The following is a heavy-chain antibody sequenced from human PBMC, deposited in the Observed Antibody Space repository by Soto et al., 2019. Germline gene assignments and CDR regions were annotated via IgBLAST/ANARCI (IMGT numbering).Heavy chain of an antibody. V-gene: IGHV3-23*01. Sequence: GGSLRLSCAASGFTFSSYSMNWVRQAPGKGLEWVSGISGGGSNTFYADSVKGRFTISRDNSKNTLLLQMNSLGAEDTAVYYCEKDHFKYNGVFDVLDMWGQGSMVTVS. CDR2: ISGGGSNT. J-gene: IGHJ3*02. CDR1: GFTFSSYS. D-gene: IGHD2-8*01. CDR3: EKDHFKYNGVFDVLDM.